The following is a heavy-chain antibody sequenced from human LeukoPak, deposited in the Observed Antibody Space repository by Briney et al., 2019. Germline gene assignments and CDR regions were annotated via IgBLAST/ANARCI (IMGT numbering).Heavy chain of an antibody. J-gene: IGHJ4*02. Sequence: SETLSLTCTVSGGSISRYSWSWVRQSAGKGLEWIGRIYASGSPNYNPSLKSRVTVSIDTSKNQFYLRLSSVTAADTAIYYCARDVAALDYWGQGTLVTVSS. CDR1: GGSISRYS. V-gene: IGHV4-4*07. D-gene: IGHD6-19*01. CDR2: IYASGSP. CDR3: ARDVAALDY.